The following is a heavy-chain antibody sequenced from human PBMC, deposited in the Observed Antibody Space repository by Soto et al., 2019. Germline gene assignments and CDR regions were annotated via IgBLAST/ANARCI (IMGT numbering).Heavy chain of an antibody. J-gene: IGHJ6*02. D-gene: IGHD1-1*01. V-gene: IGHV3-30-3*01. CDR2: ISYDGSNK. CDR3: ARGEGTTDHYYYYGMDV. Sequence: QVQLVESGGGVVQPGRSLRLSCAASGFTFSSYAMHWVRQAPGKGLEWVAVISYDGSNKYYADSVKGRFTISRDNSKNTLYLQMNSLSAEDTAVYYCARGEGTTDHYYYYGMDVWGQGTTVTVSS. CDR1: GFTFSSYA.